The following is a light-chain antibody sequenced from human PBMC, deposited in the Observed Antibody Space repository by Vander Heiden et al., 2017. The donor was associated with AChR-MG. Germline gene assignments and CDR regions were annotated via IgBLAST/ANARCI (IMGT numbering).Light chain of an antibody. V-gene: IGKV3-15*01. J-gene: IGKJ1*01. Sequence: EIVMTQSPATLSVSQGERAPLSCRASQSVSSNLAWYQQKPGQAPRLLIYGASTRATGIPARFSGSGSVTEFTLTISSLQSEDFAVYYCQQYNNWPPWTFGQGTKVEIK. CDR1: QSVSSN. CDR2: GAS. CDR3: QQYNNWPPWT.